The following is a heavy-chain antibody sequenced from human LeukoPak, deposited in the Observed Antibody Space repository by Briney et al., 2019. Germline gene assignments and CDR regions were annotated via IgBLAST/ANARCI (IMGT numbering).Heavy chain of an antibody. Sequence: GGSLRLSCAASGNYLMHWVRQVPGKGLAWVSHINSDGSWTSYADSVKGRFTISKDNAKNTVYLQMNSLRADDTAVYYCVSFYETYWGRGTLVTVSS. J-gene: IGHJ4*02. CDR1: GNYL. D-gene: IGHD5/OR15-5a*01. CDR2: INSDGSWT. V-gene: IGHV3-74*01. CDR3: VSFYETY.